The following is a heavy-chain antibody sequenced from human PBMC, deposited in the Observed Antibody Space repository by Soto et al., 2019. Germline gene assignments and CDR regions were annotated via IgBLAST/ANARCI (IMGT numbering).Heavy chain of an antibody. J-gene: IGHJ4*02. V-gene: IGHV1-46*01. CDR1: GYTFTSYY. CDR2: INPSGGST. Sequence: QVQLVQSGAEVKKPGASVKVSCKASGYTFTSYYMHWVRQAPGQGLEWMGIINPSGGSTSYAQKCQGRVTMTRDTSTSTVYMELSSLRSEDTAVYYCAISLPMVRGVIRGGYYFDYWGQGTLVTVSS. D-gene: IGHD3-10*01. CDR3: AISLPMVRGVIRGGYYFDY.